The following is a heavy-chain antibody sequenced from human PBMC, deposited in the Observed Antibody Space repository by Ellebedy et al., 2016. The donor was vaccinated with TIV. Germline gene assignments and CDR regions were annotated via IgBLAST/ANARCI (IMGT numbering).Heavy chain of an antibody. CDR2: IKQDGSEK. J-gene: IGHJ4*02. V-gene: IGHV3-7*03. Sequence: GESLKISCAASGFPFSNYWMKWVRQAPGKGLEWVANIKQDGSEKYYVDSVKGRFTISRDNAKNSLFLQMNSLRVEDTAVYFCARGGYGRPFDCWGQGTLVTVSP. D-gene: IGHD5-12*01. CDR1: GFPFSNYW. CDR3: ARGGYGRPFDC.